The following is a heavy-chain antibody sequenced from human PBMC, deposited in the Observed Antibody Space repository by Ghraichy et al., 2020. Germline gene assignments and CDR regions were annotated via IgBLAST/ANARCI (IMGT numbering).Heavy chain of an antibody. CDR2: INPNSGGT. Sequence: ASVKVSCKASGYTFTGYYMHWVRQAPGQVLEWMGRINPNSGGTNYAQKFQGRVTMTRDTSISTAYMELSRLRSDDTAVYYCARATRGHCSSTSCYYGILGYWGQGTLVTVSS. D-gene: IGHD2-2*01. CDR1: GYTFTGYY. CDR3: ARATRGHCSSTSCYYGILGY. V-gene: IGHV1-2*06. J-gene: IGHJ4*02.